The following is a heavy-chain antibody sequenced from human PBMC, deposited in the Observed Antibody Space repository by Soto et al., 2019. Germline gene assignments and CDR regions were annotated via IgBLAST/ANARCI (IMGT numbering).Heavy chain of an antibody. V-gene: IGHV1-2*04. J-gene: IGHJ4*02. D-gene: IGHD6-19*01. CDR2: INANSGGT. CDR1: GYTFSDYY. Sequence: QVQLVQSGAEVKKPGASVKVSCKASGYTFSDYYMHWVRQAPGQGLEWMGWINANSGGTTYAPKFQGWVTMTRDTSISTAYMELSRLRSDDTAIYFCARLQIEVAGTNWGQGTLVTVSS. CDR3: ARLQIEVAGTN.